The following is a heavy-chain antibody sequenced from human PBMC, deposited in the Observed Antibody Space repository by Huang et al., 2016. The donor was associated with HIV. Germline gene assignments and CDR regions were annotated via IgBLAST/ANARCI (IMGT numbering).Heavy chain of an antibody. D-gene: IGHD3-10*01. Sequence: QVQLVESGGGVVQPGGSLRLSCATSGFPFIDYGLHWVRRTPGKGLEWVSFMAYDGTTKVYADSVEGRFTVSRDNSKSTLYLQMNSLRLEDTSIYYCLKDQVGPWGQGTLVTVSS. J-gene: IGHJ5*02. CDR2: MAYDGTTK. V-gene: IGHV3-30*02. CDR3: LKDQVGP. CDR1: GFPFIDYG.